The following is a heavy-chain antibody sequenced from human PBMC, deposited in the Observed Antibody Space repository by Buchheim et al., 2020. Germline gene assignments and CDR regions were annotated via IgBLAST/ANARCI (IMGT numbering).Heavy chain of an antibody. Sequence: QVQLQESGPGLVKPSETLSLTCTVSGGSVSSGNYFWTWIRQPPGKGLEWIGYVYYSGSTNYNPSLKSRVTISVATSKNRFSLRLSSVTAADTAVYYCASLRRGVAAPWIDCWGRGAL. CDR3: ASLRRGVAAPWIDC. V-gene: IGHV4-61*01. J-gene: IGHJ4*02. D-gene: IGHD2-15*01. CDR2: VYYSGST. CDR1: GGSVSSGNYF.